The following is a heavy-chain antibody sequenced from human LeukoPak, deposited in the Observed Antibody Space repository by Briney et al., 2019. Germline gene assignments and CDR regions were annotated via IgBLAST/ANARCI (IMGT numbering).Heavy chain of an antibody. D-gene: IGHD3-10*01. CDR2: INPNSGGT. CDR3: ARERILRGAHDY. V-gene: IGHV1-2*02. Sequence: ASVKVSCKASGGTFSSYAISWVRQAPGQGLEWMGWINPNSGGTNYAQKFQGRVTMTRDTSISTAYMELSRLRSDDTAVYYCARERILRGAHDYWGQGTLVTVSS. CDR1: GGTFSSYA. J-gene: IGHJ4*02.